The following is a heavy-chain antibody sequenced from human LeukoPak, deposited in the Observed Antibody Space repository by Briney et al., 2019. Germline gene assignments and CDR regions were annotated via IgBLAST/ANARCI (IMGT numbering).Heavy chain of an antibody. J-gene: IGHJ4*02. D-gene: IGHD5-12*01. Sequence: PSETLSLTCAVYGGSFSGYYWSWIRQPPGKGLEWIGEINHSGSTNYNPSLKSRVTISVDTSKNQFSLKLSSVTAADTAVYYCARANSGYDYWGQGTLVTVSS. CDR1: GGSFSGYY. V-gene: IGHV4-34*01. CDR3: ARANSGYDY. CDR2: INHSGST.